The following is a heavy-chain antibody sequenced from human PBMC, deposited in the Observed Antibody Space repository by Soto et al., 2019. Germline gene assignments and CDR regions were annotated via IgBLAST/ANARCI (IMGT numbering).Heavy chain of an antibody. CDR2: IIPIFGTA. Sequence: SVKVSCKASGGTFSSYAISWVRQAPGQGLEWMGGIIPIFGTANYAQKFQGRVTITADESTSTAYMELSSLRSEDTAVYYCASEYCSSTSCYNYFDYWGQGTLVTVSS. CDR1: GGTFSSYA. CDR3: ASEYCSSTSCYNYFDY. V-gene: IGHV1-69*13. J-gene: IGHJ4*02. D-gene: IGHD2-2*02.